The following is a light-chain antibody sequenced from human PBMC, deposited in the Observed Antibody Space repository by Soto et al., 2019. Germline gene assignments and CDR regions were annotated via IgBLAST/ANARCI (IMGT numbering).Light chain of an antibody. CDR3: QQYGVSPPTWT. V-gene: IGKV3-20*01. CDR1: QSVTSSY. J-gene: IGKJ1*01. CDR2: GAS. Sequence: EILLTQSPGTLSLSPGESATLSCRASQSVTSSYLAWYQQKPGQAPGLLIYGASNRATGIPDRFSGSGSGTDFTLTISRLEPEDYAVYYCQQYGVSPPTWTFGQGTKLEIK.